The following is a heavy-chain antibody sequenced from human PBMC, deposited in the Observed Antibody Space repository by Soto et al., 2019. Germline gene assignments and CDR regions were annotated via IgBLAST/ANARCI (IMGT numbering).Heavy chain of an antibody. CDR3: ARDGASGSYFLDSD. Sequence: QVQLVQSGAEVKKPGSSVKVSCKASGGTFSSYAISLVRQAPGQGLEWMGGIIPIFGTANYAQKFQGRVTITADESTSTAYVELSSLRSEDTAVYYCARDGASGSYFLDSDWGQGTLVTVSS. D-gene: IGHD1-26*01. V-gene: IGHV1-69*12. J-gene: IGHJ4*02. CDR2: IIPIFGTA. CDR1: GGTFSSYA.